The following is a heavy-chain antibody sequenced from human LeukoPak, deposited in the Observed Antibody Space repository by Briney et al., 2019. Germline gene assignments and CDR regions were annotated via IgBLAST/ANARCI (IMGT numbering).Heavy chain of an antibody. CDR3: ARADLVGGRSGGSYFDY. Sequence: GGSLRLSCAASGFTFSSYWMSWVRQAPGKGLEWVANIKQDGSEKYYVDSVKGRFTISRDNAKNSLYLQMNSLRAEDTAVYYCARADLVGGRSGGSYFDYWGQGTLVTVSS. J-gene: IGHJ4*02. V-gene: IGHV3-7*04. CDR2: IKQDGSEK. CDR1: GFTFSSYW. D-gene: IGHD1-26*01.